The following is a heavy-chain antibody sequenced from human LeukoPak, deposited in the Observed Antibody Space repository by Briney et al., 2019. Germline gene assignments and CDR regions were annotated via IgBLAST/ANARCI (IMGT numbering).Heavy chain of an antibody. CDR2: ITSSGAYI. Sequence: GGSLRLSCAASGFTFNYYNMNWVRQAPGKALEWVSSITSSGAYIFYADSVRGRFTISRDNAKDSLYLQMNSLGPEDTAVYYCARALYGSGSEQYWTFDYWGQGTLVTVSS. CDR3: ARALYGSGSEQYWTFDY. D-gene: IGHD3-10*01. CDR1: GFTFNYYN. V-gene: IGHV3-21*01. J-gene: IGHJ4*02.